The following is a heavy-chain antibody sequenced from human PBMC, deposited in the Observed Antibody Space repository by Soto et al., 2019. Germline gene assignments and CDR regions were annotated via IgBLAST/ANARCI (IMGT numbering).Heavy chain of an antibody. V-gene: IGHV3-30*18. CDR2: ISYDGSNK. CDR1: GFTFSSYG. Sequence: GGSLRLSCAASGFTFSSYGMHWVRQAPGKGLEWVAVISYDGSNKYYADSVKGRFTISRDNSKNTLYLQMNSLRAEDTAVYYCAKGSNGSGSRFDYWGQGTLVTVSS. J-gene: IGHJ4*02. D-gene: IGHD3-10*01. CDR3: AKGSNGSGSRFDY.